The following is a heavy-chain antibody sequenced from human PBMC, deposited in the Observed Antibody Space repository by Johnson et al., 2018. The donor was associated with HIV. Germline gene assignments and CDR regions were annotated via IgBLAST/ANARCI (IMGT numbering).Heavy chain of an antibody. V-gene: IGHV3-66*01. CDR1: GFTVSSNY. CDR3: ARGSSYYYDSSGSDAFDI. J-gene: IGHJ3*02. Sequence: VQLVESGGGVVQPGGSLRLSCAASGFTVSSNYMSWVRQAPGKGLEWVSVIYSGGSTYYADSVKGRFTISRDNSKNTLYLQMNSLRAGDTAVYYCARGSSYYYDSSGSDAFDIWGQGTMVTVS. CDR2: IYSGGST. D-gene: IGHD3-22*01.